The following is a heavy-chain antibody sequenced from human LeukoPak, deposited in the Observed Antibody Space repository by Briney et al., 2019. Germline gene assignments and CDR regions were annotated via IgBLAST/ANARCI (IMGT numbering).Heavy chain of an antibody. CDR2: IKQDGSEK. CDR1: GFTVSSNY. D-gene: IGHD2-21*02. CDR3: AREAGSCSGGACYAFDH. V-gene: IGHV3-7*05. Sequence: GGSLRLSCAASGFTVSSNYMSWVRQAPGKGLEWVANIKQDGSEKYYVDSVKGRFTISRDNGKNSLYLQMNSLRVEDTAMYYCAREAGSCSGGACYAFDHWGQGTLVTVSS. J-gene: IGHJ4*02.